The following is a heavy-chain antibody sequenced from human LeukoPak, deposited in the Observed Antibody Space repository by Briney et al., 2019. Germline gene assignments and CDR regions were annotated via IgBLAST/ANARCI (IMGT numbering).Heavy chain of an antibody. J-gene: IGHJ3*02. CDR1: GGSISSYY. V-gene: IGHV4-4*07. CDR3: ATAMATYSGTFDI. CDR2: IYTSGST. D-gene: IGHD5-24*01. Sequence: SETLSLTCTVSGGSISSYYWSWIRQPAGKGLEWIGRIYTSGSTNCNPSLKSRVTISVDKSKTQFSLKLSSVTAADTAMYYCATAMATYSGTFDIWGQGTMVTVSS.